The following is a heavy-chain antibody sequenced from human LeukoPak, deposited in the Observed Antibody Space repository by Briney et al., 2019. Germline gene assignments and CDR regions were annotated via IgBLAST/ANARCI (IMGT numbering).Heavy chain of an antibody. Sequence: SETLSLTCAVSGGSISSSNWWSCVRQAPGKGLEWIGEIYHSGSTNYNPSLKSRVTISVDKSKNQFSLKLSSVTAADTAVYYCASRCYYYDSSGCPGYWGQGTLVTVSS. CDR1: GGSISSSNW. V-gene: IGHV4-4*02. J-gene: IGHJ4*02. CDR3: ASRCYYYDSSGCPGY. D-gene: IGHD3-22*01. CDR2: IYHSGST.